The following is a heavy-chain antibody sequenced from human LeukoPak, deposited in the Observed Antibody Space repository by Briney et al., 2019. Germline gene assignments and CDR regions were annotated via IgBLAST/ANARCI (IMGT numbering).Heavy chain of an antibody. J-gene: IGHJ4*02. Sequence: GASVKVSCKASGFTFTGYYMHWVRQAPGQGLEWMGWINPNSGGTNYAQKFQGRVTMTRDTSISTAYMELSRLRSDDTAVYYCARSIRRWLQLIDYWGQGTLVTVSS. CDR2: INPNSGGT. V-gene: IGHV1-2*02. D-gene: IGHD5-24*01. CDR3: ARSIRRWLQLIDY. CDR1: GFTFTGYY.